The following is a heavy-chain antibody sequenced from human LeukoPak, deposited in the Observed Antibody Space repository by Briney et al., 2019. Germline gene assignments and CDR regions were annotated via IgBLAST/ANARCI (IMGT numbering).Heavy chain of an antibody. V-gene: IGHV4-59*01. Sequence: PSETLSLTCTVSGGSINNYYWSWIRQPPGKGLEWIEYIYYTGSTHYNPSLKSRVTISVDTSKNQFSLQLSSVTAADTAVYYCARDPPMGEDSWGRGTLVTVSS. CDR1: GGSINNYY. D-gene: IGHD1-26*01. CDR3: ARDPPMGEDS. J-gene: IGHJ4*02. CDR2: IYYTGST.